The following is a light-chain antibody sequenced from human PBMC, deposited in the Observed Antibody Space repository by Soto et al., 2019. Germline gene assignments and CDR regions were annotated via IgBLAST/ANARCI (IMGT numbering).Light chain of an antibody. J-gene: IGLJ1*01. CDR1: NTNVGGYNY. CDR2: EVS. Sequence: SSLPQPPSVSGSPGQSVTTACAVDNTNVGGYNYVTWYQQYPGKAPKIMIYEVSKRTSGVPDRFSGSKSGNTASLTVSGLQAEDEADYYCSSYAGSNNLGVFGTGTKVTVL. V-gene: IGLV2-8*01. CDR3: SSYAGSNNLGV.